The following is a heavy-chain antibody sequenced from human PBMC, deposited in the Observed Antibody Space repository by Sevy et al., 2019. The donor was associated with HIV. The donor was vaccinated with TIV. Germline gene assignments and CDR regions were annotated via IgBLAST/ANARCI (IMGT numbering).Heavy chain of an antibody. J-gene: IGHJ4*02. CDR2: INPNSGGT. D-gene: IGHD2-21*01. CDR3: AMLAYKSDY. Sequence: ASVKVSCKASGYTFTDYYVHWVRQAPGQGLEWMGRINPNSGGTNYAQKFQCRVTMTRDTSINTAYMELSRVRSDDTAVYYCAMLAYKSDYWGQGTLVTVSS. CDR1: GYTFTDYY. V-gene: IGHV1-2*02.